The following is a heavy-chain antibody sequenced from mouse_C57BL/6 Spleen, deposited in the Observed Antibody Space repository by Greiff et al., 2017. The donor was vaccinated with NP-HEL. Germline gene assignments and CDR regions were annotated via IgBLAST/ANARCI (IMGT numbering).Heavy chain of an antibody. CDR2: ISSGSSTI. CDR3: ATYYGSIFAY. J-gene: IGHJ3*01. Sequence: EVQRVESGGGLVKPGGSLKLSCAASGFTFSDYGMHWVRQAPEKGLEWVAYISSGSSTIYYADTVKGRFTISRDNAKNTLFLQMTSLRSEDTAMYYCATYYGSIFAYWGQGTLVTVSA. D-gene: IGHD1-1*01. V-gene: IGHV5-17*01. CDR1: GFTFSDYG.